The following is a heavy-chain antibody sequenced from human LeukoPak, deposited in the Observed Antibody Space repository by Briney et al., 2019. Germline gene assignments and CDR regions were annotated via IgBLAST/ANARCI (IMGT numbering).Heavy chain of an antibody. D-gene: IGHD1-14*01. CDR1: GGTFSSYA. Sequence: ASVKVSCKASGGTFSSYAINWVRQATGQGLEWMGWMNPNSGNTGYAQKFQGRVTMTRNTSISTAYMELSSLRSEDTAVYYCAAPTAGGVYYFDYWGQGTLVTVSS. J-gene: IGHJ4*02. V-gene: IGHV1-8*02. CDR2: MNPNSGNT. CDR3: AAPTAGGVYYFDY.